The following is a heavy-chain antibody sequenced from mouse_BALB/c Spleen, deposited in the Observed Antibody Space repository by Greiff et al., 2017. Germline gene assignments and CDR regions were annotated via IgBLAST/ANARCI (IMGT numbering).Heavy chain of an antibody. Sequence: EVQGVESGGGLVQPGGSLKLSCAASGFTFSSYTMSWVRQTPEKRLEWVAYISNGGGSTYYPDTVKGRFTISRDNAKNTLYLQMSSLKSEDTAMYYCARHGTGAMDYWGQGTSVTVSS. D-gene: IGHD4-1*01. CDR2: ISNGGGST. V-gene: IGHV5-12-2*01. J-gene: IGHJ4*01. CDR3: ARHGTGAMDY. CDR1: GFTFSSYT.